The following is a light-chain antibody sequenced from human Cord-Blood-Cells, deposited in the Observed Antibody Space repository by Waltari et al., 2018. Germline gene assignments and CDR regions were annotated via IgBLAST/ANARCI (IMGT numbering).Light chain of an antibody. CDR1: NIGSKS. CDR2: YDS. V-gene: IGLV3-21*04. Sequence: SYVLTQSPSVSVAPGKTARITCGGNNIGSKSVHWYQQKPGQAPVLVIYYDSDRPSGLPERVSGSTSGNTATLTISRVEAGDEADYYCQVWDSSSDHVVFGGGTKLTVL. J-gene: IGLJ2*01. CDR3: QVWDSSSDHVV.